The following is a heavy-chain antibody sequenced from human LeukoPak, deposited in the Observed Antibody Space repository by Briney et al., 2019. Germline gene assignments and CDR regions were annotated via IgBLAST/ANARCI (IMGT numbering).Heavy chain of an antibody. CDR3: ARSTYYYDSSGYGTPWFDP. Sequence: GASVNVSCKASGFTFTSSAVQWVRQARGQRLEWIGWIVVGSGNTNYAQKFQERVTITRDMSTNTAYMELSSLRSEDTAVYYCARSTYYYDSSGYGTPWFDPWGQGTLVTVSS. J-gene: IGHJ5*02. CDR1: GFTFTSSA. D-gene: IGHD3-22*01. V-gene: IGHV1-58*01. CDR2: IVVGSGNT.